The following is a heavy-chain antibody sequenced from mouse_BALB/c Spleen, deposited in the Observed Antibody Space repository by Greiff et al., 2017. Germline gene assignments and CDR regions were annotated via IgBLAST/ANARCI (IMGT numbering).Heavy chain of an antibody. CDR2: IDPYNGGT. D-gene: IGHD2-4*01. CDR3: ARRNYDYDGGAWFAY. V-gene: IGHV1S135*01. J-gene: IGHJ3*01. CDR1: GYAFTSYN. Sequence: EVQVVESGPELVKPGASVKVSCKASGYAFTSYNMYWVKQSHGKSLEWIGYIDPYNGGTSYNQKFKGKATLTVDKSSSTAYMHLNSLTSEDSAVYYCARRNYDYDGGAWFAYWGQGTLVTVSA.